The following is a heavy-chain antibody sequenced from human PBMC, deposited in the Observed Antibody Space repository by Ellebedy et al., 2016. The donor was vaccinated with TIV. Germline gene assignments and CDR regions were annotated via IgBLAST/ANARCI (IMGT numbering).Heavy chain of an antibody. CDR3: AKDQVAGDGRWVFDV. D-gene: IGHD5-24*01. V-gene: IGHV3-23*01. Sequence: GESLKISCAASGFTFSSYAMSWVRQAPGKGLEWVSGLYGTGRGISYSDSVKGRFTISRDNSKTMLYLQMNSLRAEDTAKYFCAKDQVAGDGRWVFDVWGQGTIVTVSP. CDR2: LYGTGRGI. CDR1: GFTFSSYA. J-gene: IGHJ3*01.